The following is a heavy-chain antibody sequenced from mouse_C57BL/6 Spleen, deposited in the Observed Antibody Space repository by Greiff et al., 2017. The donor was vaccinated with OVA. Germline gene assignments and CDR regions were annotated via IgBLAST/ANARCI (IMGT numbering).Heavy chain of an antibody. V-gene: IGHV1-61*01. CDR1: GYTFTSYW. Sequence: QVQLKQPGAELVRPGSSVKLSCKASGYTFTSYWMDWVKQRPGQGLEWIGNIYPSDSETHYNQKFKDKATLTVDKSSSTAYMQLSSLTSEDSAVYYCARSDGKGFDYWGQGTTLTVSS. CDR2: IYPSDSET. J-gene: IGHJ2*01. D-gene: IGHD2-3*01. CDR3: ARSDGKGFDY.